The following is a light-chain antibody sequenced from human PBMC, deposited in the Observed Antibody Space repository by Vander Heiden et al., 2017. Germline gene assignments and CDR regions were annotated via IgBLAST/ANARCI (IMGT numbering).Light chain of an antibody. CDR2: KAS. J-gene: IGKJ3*01. CDR1: QSISYW. V-gene: IGKV1-5*03. Sequence: DIQMTQSPSTLSASVGDRVSITCRASQSISYWLAWYQQKPGKAPNLLIYKASSLESGVPSRFTGSGSGTEFTLTISSLQPDDFATYYCQQYNSYHTFGRGTKVDIK. CDR3: QQYNSYHT.